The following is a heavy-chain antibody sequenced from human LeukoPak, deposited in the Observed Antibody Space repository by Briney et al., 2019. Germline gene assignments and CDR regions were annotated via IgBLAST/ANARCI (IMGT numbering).Heavy chain of an antibody. Sequence: ASVKVSCKASGYTFTGYYMHWVRQAPGQGPEWMGWINPNSGGTNYAQKFQGRVTMTRDTSISTAYMELSRLRSEDTAVYYCARDRGAAGPRWYFDYWGQGTLVTVSS. J-gene: IGHJ4*02. CDR3: ARDRGAAGPRWYFDY. V-gene: IGHV1-2*02. CDR2: INPNSGGT. D-gene: IGHD6-13*01. CDR1: GYTFTGYY.